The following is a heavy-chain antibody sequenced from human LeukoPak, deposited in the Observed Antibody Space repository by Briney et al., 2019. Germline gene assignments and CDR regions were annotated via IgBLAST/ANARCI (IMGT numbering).Heavy chain of an antibody. CDR1: GGSIRGDDFF. CDR3: ARSTFDYDRSAFFFPDYFDN. D-gene: IGHD3-22*01. J-gene: IGHJ4*02. V-gene: IGHV4-30-4*01. Sequence: SQTLSLTCTVSGGSIRGDDFFWNWLRQTPGTGLEWIGYIYFSGSTYHNPSVKSRVTMSLDTSNNQFSLNLRSVTAADTAVYFCARSTFDYDRSAFFFPDYFDNWGQGTLVTVSS. CDR2: IYFSGST.